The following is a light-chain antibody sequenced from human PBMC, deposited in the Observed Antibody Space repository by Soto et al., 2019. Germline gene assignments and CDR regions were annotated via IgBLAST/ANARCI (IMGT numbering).Light chain of an antibody. CDR1: QSISNY. V-gene: IGKV1-39*01. CDR3: QRSYRTSWT. CDR2: AAS. J-gene: IGKJ1*01. Sequence: DSRGTQSPSSMSASVGDRVTITCRASQSISNYLNWYQQKPGEAPKLLIFAASNLQRGVPSRFSGSGSGTDFSLTISSLQPEDFASYYCQRSYRTSWTFGQGTKVEIK.